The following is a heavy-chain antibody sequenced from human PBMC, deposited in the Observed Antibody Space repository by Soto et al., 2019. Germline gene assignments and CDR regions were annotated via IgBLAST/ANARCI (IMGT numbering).Heavy chain of an antibody. V-gene: IGHV3-23*01. CDR3: AKDSWASWYYYDSSGYYQYFDY. J-gene: IGHJ4*02. Sequence: PGWSLRLSCAASGFTFSSYAMSWVRQAPGKGLEWVSAISGSGGSTYYADSVKGRFTISRDNSKNTLYLQMNSLRAEDTAVYYCAKDSWASWYYYDSSGYYQYFDYWGQGTLVTVSS. CDR1: GFTFSSYA. CDR2: ISGSGGST. D-gene: IGHD3-22*01.